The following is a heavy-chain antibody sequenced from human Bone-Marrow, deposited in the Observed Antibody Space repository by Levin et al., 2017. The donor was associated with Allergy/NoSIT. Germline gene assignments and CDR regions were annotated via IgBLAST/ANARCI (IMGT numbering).Heavy chain of an antibody. CDR2: INHSGST. D-gene: IGHD3-10*01. Sequence: ESLKISCAVYGGSFSGYYWSWIRQPPGKGLEWIGEINHSGSTNYNPSLKSRVTISVDTSKNQFSLKLSSVTAADTAVYYCARGHLRYYYGSGSYPWSNPSTYNWFDPWGQGTLVTVSS. V-gene: IGHV4-34*01. J-gene: IGHJ5*02. CDR3: ARGHLRYYYGSGSYPWSNPSTYNWFDP. CDR1: GGSFSGYY.